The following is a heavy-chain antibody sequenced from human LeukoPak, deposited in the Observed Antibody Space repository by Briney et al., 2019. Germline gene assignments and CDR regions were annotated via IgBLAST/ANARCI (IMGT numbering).Heavy chain of an antibody. D-gene: IGHD6-19*01. CDR3: ARGGSDWYGYYYYGMDV. Sequence: PGGSLRLSCAASGFTFSSYSMNWVRQAPGKGLEWVSSISSSSSYIYYADSVKGRFTISRDNAKNSLYLQMNSLRAEDTAVYYCARGGSDWYGYYYYGMDVWGQGTTVTVSS. CDR1: GFTFSSYS. CDR2: ISSSSSYI. J-gene: IGHJ6*02. V-gene: IGHV3-21*01.